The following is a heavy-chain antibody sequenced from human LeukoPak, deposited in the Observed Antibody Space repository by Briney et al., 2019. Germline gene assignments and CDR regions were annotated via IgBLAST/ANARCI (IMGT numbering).Heavy chain of an antibody. CDR3: VRRTTGEYYFDY. CDR2: IYPGDSDI. J-gene: IGHJ4*02. V-gene: IGHV5-51*01. Sequence: GESLKISCKGSGYRFTIYWIGWVRQMPGRDLEWIGIIYPGDSDIRYSPSSQGQVNISADKSISTAYLQWSSLKASDTAMYYCVRRTTGEYYFDYWGQGTLVTVSS. D-gene: IGHD7-27*01. CDR1: GYRFTIYW.